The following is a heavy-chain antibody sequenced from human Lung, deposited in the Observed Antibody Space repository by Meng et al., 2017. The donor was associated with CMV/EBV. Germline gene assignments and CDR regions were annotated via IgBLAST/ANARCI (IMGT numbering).Heavy chain of an antibody. V-gene: IGHV4-4*02. J-gene: IGHJ4*02. CDR1: GGSMVSTNW. Sequence: VRLQESGPGLVKPLGTLFLTCAVSGGSMVSTNWWSVVRQPPGKGLEWIGEIYHSGSTNYNPSLKSRVSISVDKSKNQFSLKLSSVTAADTAVYYCARADKVRFDYWGQGTLVTVSS. CDR2: IYHSGST. CDR3: ARADKVRFDY.